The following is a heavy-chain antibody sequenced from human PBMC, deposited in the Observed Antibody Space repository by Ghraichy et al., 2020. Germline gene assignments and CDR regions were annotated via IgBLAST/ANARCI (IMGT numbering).Heavy chain of an antibody. CDR1: GGSISSYY. Sequence: SETLSLTCTVSGGSISSYYWSWIRQPPGKGLEWIGYIYYSGSTNYNPSLKSRVTISVDTSKNQFSLKLSSVTAADTAVYYCARELYDLSGSYGMDVWGQGTTVTVSS. J-gene: IGHJ6*02. D-gene: IGHD3-3*01. CDR3: ARELYDLSGSYGMDV. V-gene: IGHV4-59*01. CDR2: IYYSGST.